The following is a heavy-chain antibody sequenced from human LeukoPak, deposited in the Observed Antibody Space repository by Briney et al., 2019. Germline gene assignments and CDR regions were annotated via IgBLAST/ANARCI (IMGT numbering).Heavy chain of an antibody. CDR2: ISYDGSNK. D-gene: IGHD5-12*01. CDR1: GFTFSSYA. V-gene: IGHV3-30-3*01. J-gene: IGHJ4*02. Sequence: GGSLRLSCAASGFTFSSYAMHWVRQAPGKGLEWVAVISYDGSNKYYADSVKGRFTISRDNSKDTLYLQMNSLRAEDTAVYYCASLKGYLHNAYWGQGTLVTVSS. CDR3: ASLKGYLHNAY.